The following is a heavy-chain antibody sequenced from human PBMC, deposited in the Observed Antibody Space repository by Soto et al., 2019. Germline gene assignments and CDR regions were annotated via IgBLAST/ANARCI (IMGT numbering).Heavy chain of an antibody. J-gene: IGHJ4*02. D-gene: IGHD3-3*01. CDR1: GGTFSSYA. CDR3: AREGPTIFGVVRPWYFDY. V-gene: IGHV1-69*01. Sequence: QVQLVQSGAEVKKPGSSVKVSCKASGGTFSSYAISWVRQAPGQGLEWMGGIIPIFGTANYAQKFQGRVTITADESTSTAYMELSSLRSEDTAVYYCAREGPTIFGVVRPWYFDYWGQGTLVTVSS. CDR2: IIPIFGTA.